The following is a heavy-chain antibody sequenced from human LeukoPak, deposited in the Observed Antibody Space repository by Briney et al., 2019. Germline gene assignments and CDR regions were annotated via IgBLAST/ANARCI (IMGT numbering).Heavy chain of an antibody. CDR3: ARDVSRTSWTWR. CDR2: IYYTGTT. D-gene: IGHD2-2*01. CDR1: GGSISSSNW. J-gene: IGHJ3*01. Sequence: SETLSLTCAVSGGSISSSNWWSWVRQPPGKGLEWIGEIYYTGTTYYNPSLKSRVTISVDTSNNQFSLKLSSVTAADTAVYYCARDVSRTSWTWRWGQGTVVTVSS. V-gene: IGHV4-4*02.